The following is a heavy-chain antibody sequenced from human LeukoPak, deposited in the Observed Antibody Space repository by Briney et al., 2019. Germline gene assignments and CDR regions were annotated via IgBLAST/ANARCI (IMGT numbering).Heavy chain of an antibody. CDR1: GFTFSSYA. J-gene: IGHJ3*02. CDR2: ISGSGGST. D-gene: IGHD2-15*01. Sequence: GSLRLSCAASGFTFSSYAMSWVRQAPGKGLEWVSAISGSGGSTYYADSVKGRFTISRDNSKNTLYLQMNSLRAEDTAVYYCAKDCLDPVVVALAATCPDNAFDIWGQGTMVTVSS. V-gene: IGHV3-23*01. CDR3: AKDCLDPVVVALAATCPDNAFDI.